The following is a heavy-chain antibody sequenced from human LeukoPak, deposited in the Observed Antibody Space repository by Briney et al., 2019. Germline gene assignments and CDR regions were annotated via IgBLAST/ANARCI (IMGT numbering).Heavy chain of an antibody. CDR3: ARDGIITMVRGVRVGAFDI. CDR2: IIPIFGTA. V-gene: IGHV1-69*06. Sequence: SVKVSCKASGGTFSSYAISWVRQAPGQGLEWMGGIIPIFGTANYAQKFQGRVTITADKSTSTAYMELSSLGSEDTAVYYCARDGIITMVRGVRVGAFDIWGQGTMVTVSS. J-gene: IGHJ3*02. CDR1: GGTFSSYA. D-gene: IGHD3-10*01.